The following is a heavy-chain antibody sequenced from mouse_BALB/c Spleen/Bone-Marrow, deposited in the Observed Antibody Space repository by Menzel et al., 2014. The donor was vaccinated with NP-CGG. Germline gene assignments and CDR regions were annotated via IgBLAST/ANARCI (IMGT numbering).Heavy chain of an antibody. V-gene: IGHV1-5*01. D-gene: IGHD3-1*01. J-gene: IGHJ2*01. CDR3: TTLARNYFDY. CDR2: IYPGNSDT. Sequence: EVQLQQSGTVLARPGASVKMSCKASGYTFTSYWMHWAKQRPGQGLEWIGTIYPGNSDTTYNQKFKGKAQLTEVTSTSTAYMELSSLTNEDSAVYYCTTLARNYFDYWGQGTTLTVSS. CDR1: GYTFTSYW.